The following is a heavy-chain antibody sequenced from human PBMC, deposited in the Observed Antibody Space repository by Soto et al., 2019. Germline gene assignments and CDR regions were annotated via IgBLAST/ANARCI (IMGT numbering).Heavy chain of an antibody. CDR3: AKDPLFHCSSTSCYERPDY. CDR2: ISGSGGST. Sequence: GGSLRLSCAASGFTFSDYAMSWVRQAPGKGLKWVSAISGSGGSTYYADSVKGRFTISRDNSKNTLYLQMNSLRAEDTAVYYCAKDPLFHCSSTSCYERPDYWGQGTLVTVSS. D-gene: IGHD2-2*01. J-gene: IGHJ4*02. V-gene: IGHV3-23*01. CDR1: GFTFSDYA.